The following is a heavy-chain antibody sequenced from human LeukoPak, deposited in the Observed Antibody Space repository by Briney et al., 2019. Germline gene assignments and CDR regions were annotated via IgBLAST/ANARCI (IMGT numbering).Heavy chain of an antibody. CDR2: IYTSGST. V-gene: IGHV4-4*07. Sequence: SETPSLTCTVSGGSISSYYWSWIRQPAGKGLEWIGRIYTSGSTNYNPSLKNRVTMSVDTSKNQFSLKLSSVTAADTAVYYCARASGYCSSTSCFLDAFDIWGQGTMVTVSS. CDR3: ARASGYCSSTSCFLDAFDI. CDR1: GGSISSYY. D-gene: IGHD2-2*01. J-gene: IGHJ3*02.